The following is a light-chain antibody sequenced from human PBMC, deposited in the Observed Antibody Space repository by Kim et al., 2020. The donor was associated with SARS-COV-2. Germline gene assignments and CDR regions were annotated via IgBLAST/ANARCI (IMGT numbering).Light chain of an antibody. Sequence: QPASSSCRSSQGLAYGDGNTYLNWFHQRPGQSPRRLIYQVSKRDSGVPDRFSGSGSGTDFTLIINRVEAEDVGVYYCMQGTHWPYTFGQGTTLEI. V-gene: IGKV2-30*01. CDR3: MQGTHWPYT. J-gene: IGKJ2*01. CDR1: QGLAYGDGNTY. CDR2: QVS.